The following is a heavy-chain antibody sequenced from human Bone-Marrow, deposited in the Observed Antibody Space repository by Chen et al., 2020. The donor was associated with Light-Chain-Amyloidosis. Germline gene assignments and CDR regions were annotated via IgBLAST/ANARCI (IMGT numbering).Heavy chain of an antibody. J-gene: IGHJ4*02. D-gene: IGHD5-12*01. CDR2: IYPDDSDA. CDR3: ARRRDGYNFDY. V-gene: IGHV5-51*01. Sequence: EVQLEQSGPEVKKPGESLKISCKGSGDTFPNYWIGWVRQMPGKGLEWMGVIYPDDSDARYSPSFEGQVTISADKSITTAYLQWRSLKASDTAMYYCARRRDGYNFDYCGQGTLVTVSS. CDR1: GDTFPNYW.